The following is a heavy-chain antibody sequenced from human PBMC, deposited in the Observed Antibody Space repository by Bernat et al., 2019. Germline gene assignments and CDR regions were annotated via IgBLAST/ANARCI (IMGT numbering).Heavy chain of an antibody. Sequence: QAQLEQSGDEVKKPGASMKVSCKASGYTFAHYGVSWVRQAPGQGLEWMGWISGYNGNTTYAQKFQDRVTMTTDTSTRTVYMELRSLRSDDTAVYYCARVPHHSNYDFWTGQDYYYMDIWGTGTTVTVSS. CDR2: ISGYNGNT. V-gene: IGHV1-18*01. CDR3: ARVPHHSNYDFWTGQDYYYMDI. J-gene: IGHJ6*03. D-gene: IGHD3-3*01. CDR1: GYTFAHYG.